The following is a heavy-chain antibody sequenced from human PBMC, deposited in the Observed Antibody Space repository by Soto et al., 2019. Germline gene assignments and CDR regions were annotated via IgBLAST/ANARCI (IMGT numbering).Heavy chain of an antibody. CDR1: GFTFSSYA. V-gene: IGHV3-30-3*01. Sequence: ESGGGVVQPGRSLRLSCAASGFTFSSYAMHWVRQAPGKGLEWVAVISYDGSNKYYADSVKGRFTISRDNSKNTLYLQMNSLRAEDTAVYYCARVPSGSPDYWGQGTLVTVSS. CDR3: ARVPSGSPDY. CDR2: ISYDGSNK. J-gene: IGHJ4*02. D-gene: IGHD3-10*01.